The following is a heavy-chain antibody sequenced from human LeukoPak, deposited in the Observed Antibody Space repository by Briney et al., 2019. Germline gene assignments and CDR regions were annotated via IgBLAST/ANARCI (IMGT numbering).Heavy chain of an antibody. D-gene: IGHD4-23*01. CDR1: GGSLNNYH. CDR3: AKITPGGASFDW. V-gene: IGHV4-59*01. CDR2: MFYSGST. Sequence: SETLSLTCAVSGGSLNNYHWSWIRQPPGKGLEWIGYMFYSGSTNYNPSLRSRVTISIDTSKNQFSLKLSSVTVADTAVYYCAKITPGGASFDWWGQGTLVTVSS. J-gene: IGHJ4*02.